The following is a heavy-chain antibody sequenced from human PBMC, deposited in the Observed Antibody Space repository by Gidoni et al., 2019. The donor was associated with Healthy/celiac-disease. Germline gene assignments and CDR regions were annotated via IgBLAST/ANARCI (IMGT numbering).Heavy chain of an antibody. CDR1: GFTFDDYA. J-gene: IGHJ6*03. V-gene: IGHV3-43*02. CDR2: ISGDGGST. CDR3: AKVSYGYYYYYYMDV. Sequence: GFTFDDYAMHWVRQAPGKGLEWVSLISGDGGSTYYADSVKGRFTISRDNSKNSLYLQMNSLRTEDTALYYCAKVSYGYYYYYYMDVWGKGTTVTVSS. D-gene: IGHD3-10*01.